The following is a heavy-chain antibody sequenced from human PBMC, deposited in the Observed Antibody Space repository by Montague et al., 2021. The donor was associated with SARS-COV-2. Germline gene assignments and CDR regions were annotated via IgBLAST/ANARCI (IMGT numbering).Heavy chain of an antibody. Sequence: SRSPSLAASGFIVGDYAMHWVRQRPGKGLEWVSSIRWDRGDRSYAASVKGRFSISRDDAKNSLYLQMDSLRPEDTALYYCGKASASNARWMQSPIDYWGQGTPVIVSS. CDR2: IRWDRGDR. CDR3: GKASASNARWMQSPIDY. J-gene: IGHJ4*02. D-gene: IGHD5-12*01. CDR1: GFIVGDYA. V-gene: IGHV3-9*01.